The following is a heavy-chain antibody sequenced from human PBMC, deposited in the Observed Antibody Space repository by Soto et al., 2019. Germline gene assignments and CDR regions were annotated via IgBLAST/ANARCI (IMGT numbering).Heavy chain of an antibody. D-gene: IGHD6-13*01. CDR1: GGTFSSYI. V-gene: IGHV1-69*01. CDR3: ARAFSSNKYWFDP. Sequence: QVQLVQSGAEVKQPGSSVKVSCKASGGTFSSYIISWVRQAPGQGLEWMGDIIPIFATANYAQKFQGRVTITADESTSTAYMELSSPRSEDTAVYYCARAFSSNKYWFDPWGQGTPVTVSS. J-gene: IGHJ5*02. CDR2: IIPIFATA.